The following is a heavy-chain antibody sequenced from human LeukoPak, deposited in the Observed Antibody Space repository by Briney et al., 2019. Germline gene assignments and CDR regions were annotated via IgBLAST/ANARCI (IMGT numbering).Heavy chain of an antibody. Sequence: GSSVKVSCKASGGTFSSYAISWVRQAPGQGLEWMGRIIPILGIANYAQKFQGRVTITADKSTSTAYMELSSLRSEDTAVYYCARDLPPYGGNSGGEYFQHWGQGTLVTVSS. V-gene: IGHV1-69*04. J-gene: IGHJ1*01. CDR1: GGTFSSYA. CDR2: IIPILGIA. D-gene: IGHD4-23*01. CDR3: ARDLPPYGGNSGGEYFQH.